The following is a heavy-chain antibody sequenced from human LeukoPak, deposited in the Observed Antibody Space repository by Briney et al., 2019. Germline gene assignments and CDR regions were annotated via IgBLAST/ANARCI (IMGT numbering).Heavy chain of an antibody. CDR2: IYPDDSDT. Sequence: GESLKISCKGSGSSFTNYWIGWVRQMPGKGLEWMGIIYPDDSDTRYSPSFQGQVTISADKSISAAYLQWSSLKASDTAMYYCGRSVGYCSNGVCSVFDYWGQGTLVTVSS. CDR3: GRSVGYCSNGVCSVFDY. J-gene: IGHJ4*02. V-gene: IGHV5-51*01. CDR1: GSSFTNYW. D-gene: IGHD2-8*01.